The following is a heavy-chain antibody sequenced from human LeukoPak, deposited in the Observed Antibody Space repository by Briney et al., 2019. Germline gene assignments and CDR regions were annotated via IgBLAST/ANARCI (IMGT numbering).Heavy chain of an antibody. Sequence: PGGSLRLSCAASGFPFNNFAMSWVRQAPGKGLEWVSAINRDSGSTYYADSVRGRFTISRDNSKNTLYLHMSSLRAEDTAVYYCAKDRAKNWNYALDYWGQGTLVTVSS. CDR3: AKDRAKNWNYALDY. D-gene: IGHD1-7*01. CDR2: INRDSGST. J-gene: IGHJ4*02. V-gene: IGHV3-23*01. CDR1: GFPFNNFA.